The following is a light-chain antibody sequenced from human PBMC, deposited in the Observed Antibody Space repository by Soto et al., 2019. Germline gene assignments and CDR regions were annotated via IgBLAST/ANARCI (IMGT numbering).Light chain of an antibody. J-gene: IGLJ1*01. CDR3: CSYAGSYTYV. Sequence: QSALTQPRSVSGSPRQSVTISCTGTSSDVGGYNYVSWYQQHPGKAPKLIIYDVTKRASGVPDRFSASKSGNTASLTISGLQAEDEADYYCCSYAGSYTYVFGTGTKVTVL. CDR1: SSDVGGYNY. CDR2: DVT. V-gene: IGLV2-11*01.